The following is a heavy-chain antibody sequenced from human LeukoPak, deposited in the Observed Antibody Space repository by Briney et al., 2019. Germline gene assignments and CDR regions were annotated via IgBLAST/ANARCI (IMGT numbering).Heavy chain of an antibody. CDR1: GFTFSSYG. J-gene: IGHJ6*03. Sequence: GRSLRLSCAASGFTFSSYGMHWVRQAPGKGLEWVAVIWYDGSNKYYADSVKGRFTISRDNSKNTLYLQTNSLRAEDTAVCYCAKEGCSSTSCYMYYYYYMDVWGKGTTVTVSS. CDR3: AKEGCSSTSCYMYYYYYMDV. V-gene: IGHV3-33*06. CDR2: IWYDGSNK. D-gene: IGHD2-2*02.